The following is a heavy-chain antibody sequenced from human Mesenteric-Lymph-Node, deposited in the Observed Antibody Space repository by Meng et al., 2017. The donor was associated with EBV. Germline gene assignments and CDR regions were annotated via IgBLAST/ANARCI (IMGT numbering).Heavy chain of an antibody. J-gene: IGHJ4*02. V-gene: IGHV4-61*01. CDR3: ARGRRGVQYFDF. CDR2: IHYSGST. Sequence: VELQEPGPGLVKPSGPLSLKCTVSGDSVSSDNYYWSWIRQPPGKGLEWIGYIHYSGSTNYNPSLKSQITISVDTSKNQLSLRVSHVTAADTAVYYCARGRRGVQYFDFWGQGALVTVSS. D-gene: IGHD1-1*01. CDR1: GDSVSSDNYY.